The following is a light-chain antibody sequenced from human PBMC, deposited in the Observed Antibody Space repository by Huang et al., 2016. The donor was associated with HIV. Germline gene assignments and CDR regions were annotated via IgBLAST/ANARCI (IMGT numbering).Light chain of an antibody. V-gene: IGKV3-11*01. Sequence: EIVLTQSPATLSLSPGERATLSCRASQNVNNYLAWYHQGPGQGPRLLSYEACNRATGIAARFSGSTYGTDFTLTIRSLEPEDSGVYYCQQRTSWPLTFGGGTKVEIK. CDR2: EAC. CDR3: QQRTSWPLT. CDR1: QNVNNY. J-gene: IGKJ4*01.